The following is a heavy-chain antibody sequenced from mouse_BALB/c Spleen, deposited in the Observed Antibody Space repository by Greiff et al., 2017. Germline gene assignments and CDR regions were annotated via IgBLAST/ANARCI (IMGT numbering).Heavy chain of an antibody. CDR3: ARIWVTDGGDY. CDR1: GYAFSSYW. CDR2: IYPGDGDT. D-gene: IGHD1-1*01. J-gene: IGHJ2*01. Sequence: QVQLKESGAELVRPGSSVKISCKASGYAFSSYWMNWVKRRPGQGLEWIGQIYPGDGDTNYNGKFKGKATLTADKSSSTAYMQLSSLTSEDSAVYFCARIWVTDGGDYWGQGTTLTVSS. V-gene: IGHV1-80*01.